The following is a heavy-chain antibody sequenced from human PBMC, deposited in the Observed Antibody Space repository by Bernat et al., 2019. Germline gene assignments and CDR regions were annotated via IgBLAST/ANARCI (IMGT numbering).Heavy chain of an antibody. D-gene: IGHD2-21*01. CDR1: GASINSYW. J-gene: IGHJ6*02. CDR2: IEHGGTT. Sequence: QVQLQESGPGLVKPSETLSLTCDVSGASINSYWWSWVRQPPGKGLEWIEEIEHGGTTNYNPSLKSRVTISIDKSKNQFSLNLGSVTDADTALYYCARNGAYCIEVWGQGTTVTVS. CDR3: ARNGAYCIEV. V-gene: IGHV4-4*02.